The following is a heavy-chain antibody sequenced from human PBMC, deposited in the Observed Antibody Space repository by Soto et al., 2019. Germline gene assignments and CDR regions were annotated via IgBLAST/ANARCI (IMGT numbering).Heavy chain of an antibody. CDR3: AKVGVTTTRKYYYDSSDYDFDY. CDR1: GFTFSSYG. V-gene: IGHV3-30*18. D-gene: IGHD3-22*01. Sequence: GGSLRLSCAASGFTFSSYGMHWVRQAPGKGLEWVAVISYDGSNKYYADSVKGRFTISRDNSKNTLYLQMNSLRAEDTAVYYCAKVGVTTTRKYYYDSSDYDFDYWGQGTLVTVSS. CDR2: ISYDGSNK. J-gene: IGHJ4*02.